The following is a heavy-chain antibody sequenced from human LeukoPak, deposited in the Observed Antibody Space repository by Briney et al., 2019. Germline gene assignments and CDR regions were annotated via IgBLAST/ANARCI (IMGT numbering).Heavy chain of an antibody. CDR3: ARGRMDSGWTRPTTGYCYFDL. CDR2: IGTAGDT. J-gene: IGHJ2*01. CDR1: GFTFSSYD. D-gene: IGHD6-19*01. V-gene: IGHV3-13*01. Sequence: PGGSLRLSCAASGFTFSSYDMHWVRQATGKGLEWVSAIGTAGDTYYPGSVKGRFTISRENAKNSLYLQMNSLRAGDTAVYYCARGRMDSGWTRPTTGYCYFDLWGRGTLVTVSS.